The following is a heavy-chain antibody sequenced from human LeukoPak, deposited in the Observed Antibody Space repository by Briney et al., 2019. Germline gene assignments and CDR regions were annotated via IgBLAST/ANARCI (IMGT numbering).Heavy chain of an antibody. CDR1: GGTFSSYA. V-gene: IGHV1-69*04. D-gene: IGHD3-9*01. CDR2: IIPILGIA. CDR3: AKEDYDILTGYYGD. J-gene: IGHJ4*02. Sequence: SVKVSCKASGGTFSSYAISWVRQAPGQGLEWMGRIIPILGIANYAQKFQGRVTITADKSTSTAYMELSSLRSEDTAVYYCAKEDYDILTGYYGDWGQGTLVTVSS.